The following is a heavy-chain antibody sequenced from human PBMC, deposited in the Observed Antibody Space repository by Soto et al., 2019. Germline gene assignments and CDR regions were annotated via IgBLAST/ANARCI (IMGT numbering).Heavy chain of an antibody. CDR1: GGSISSGDYY. Sequence: PSETPSLTCTVSGGSISSGDYYWGWIRQPPGKGLEWIGYIYYSGSTYYNPSLKSRVTISVDTSKNQFSLKLSSVTAADTAVYYCARRAIDSYGDYELGFDCWGQGTLVTVSS. D-gene: IGHD4-17*01. CDR3: ARRAIDSYGDYELGFDC. J-gene: IGHJ4*02. CDR2: IYYSGST. V-gene: IGHV4-30-4*01.